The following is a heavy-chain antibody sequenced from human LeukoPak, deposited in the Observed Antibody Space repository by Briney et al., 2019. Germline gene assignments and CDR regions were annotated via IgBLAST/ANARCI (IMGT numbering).Heavy chain of an antibody. CDR1: GFTFSSNS. CDR3: ARELLGYGDRDGY. V-gene: IGHV3-21*01. CDR2: ISSSSSYI. Sequence: GGSLRLSCAASGFTFSSNSMNWFRQAPGKGLEWVSSISSSSSYIYYADSVKGRFTISRDNAKNSLYLQMNSLRAEDTAVYYCARELLGYGDRDGYWGQGTLVTVSS. J-gene: IGHJ4*02. D-gene: IGHD4-17*01.